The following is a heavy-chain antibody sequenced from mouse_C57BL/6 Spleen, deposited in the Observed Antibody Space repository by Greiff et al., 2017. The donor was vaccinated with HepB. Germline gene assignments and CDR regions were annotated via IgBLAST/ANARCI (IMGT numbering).Heavy chain of an antibody. Sequence: EVQLVESGGGLVQPGGSLSLSCAASGFTFTDYYMSWVRQPPGKALEWLGFIRNKANGYTTEYSASVKGRFTISRDNSQSILYLQMNALRAEDSATYYCASPDYEGAMDYWGQGTSVTVSS. V-gene: IGHV7-3*01. J-gene: IGHJ4*01. CDR3: ASPDYEGAMDY. D-gene: IGHD2-4*01. CDR1: GFTFTDYY. CDR2: IRNKANGYTT.